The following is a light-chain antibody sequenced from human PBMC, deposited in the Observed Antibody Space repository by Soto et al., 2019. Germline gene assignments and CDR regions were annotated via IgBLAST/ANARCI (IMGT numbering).Light chain of an antibody. CDR1: QSVGSY. J-gene: IGKJ2*01. CDR2: DAS. Sequence: EIVLTQSPATLSLSPGDRATLSCRASQSVGSYLGWYQQRPGQAPRLLIYDASNRATGIPARFSGSGSGTDFTLTISSLEPEDFAVYYCLQYSTWPPLYTFGQGTKLEIK. V-gene: IGKV3-11*01. CDR3: LQYSTWPPLYT.